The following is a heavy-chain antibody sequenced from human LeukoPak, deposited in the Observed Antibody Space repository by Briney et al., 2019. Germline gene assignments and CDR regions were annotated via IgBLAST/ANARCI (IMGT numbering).Heavy chain of an antibody. D-gene: IGHD5-18*01. CDR1: GGTFSSYA. CDR3: ARGRGYSYGPFDY. V-gene: IGHV1-69*05. J-gene: IGHJ4*02. CDR2: IIPIFGTA. Sequence: SVKVSCKASGGTFSSYAIRWVRPAPGQGLEWMGRIIPIFGTADSAKKFQGRLTITTDESTSTAYMERSSLRSEDTAVYYCARGRGYSYGPFDYWGQGTLVTVPP.